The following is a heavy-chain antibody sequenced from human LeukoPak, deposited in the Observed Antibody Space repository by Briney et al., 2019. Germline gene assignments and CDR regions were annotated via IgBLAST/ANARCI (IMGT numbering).Heavy chain of an antibody. CDR3: ARGLPNYDFWSGYGMDV. J-gene: IGHJ6*02. Sequence: ASVKVSCKASGYTFTSYYMHWVRQAPGQGLEWMGIINPSGGSTSYAQKFQGRVTMTRDTSTSTVYMELSSLRSEDTAVYYCARGLPNYDFWSGYGMDVWGQGTTVTVSS. V-gene: IGHV1-46*01. CDR2: INPSGGST. D-gene: IGHD3-3*01. CDR1: GYTFTSYY.